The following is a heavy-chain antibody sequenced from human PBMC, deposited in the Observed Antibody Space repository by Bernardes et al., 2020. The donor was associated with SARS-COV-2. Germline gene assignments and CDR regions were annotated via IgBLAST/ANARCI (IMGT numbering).Heavy chain of an antibody. Sequence: GGSLRLSCAASGFTFSSYGMHWVRQAPGKGLEWVAVIWYDGSNKYYADSVKGRFTISRDNSKNTLYLQMNSLRAEDTAVYYCARGFPEAGVLLWFGELYFDYWGQGTLVTVSS. CDR2: IWYDGSNK. J-gene: IGHJ4*02. CDR1: GFTFSSYG. V-gene: IGHV3-33*01. CDR3: ARGFPEAGVLLWFGELYFDY. D-gene: IGHD3-10*01.